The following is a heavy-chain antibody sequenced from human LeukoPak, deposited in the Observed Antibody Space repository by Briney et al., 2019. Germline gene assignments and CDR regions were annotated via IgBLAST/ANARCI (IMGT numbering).Heavy chain of an antibody. D-gene: IGHD3-3*01. CDR1: SGSISSYY. Sequence: SETLSLTCTVASGSISSYYWSWIRQPPGKGREWIGYIYYSGSTNYNPSPKARVPISVDTSKHQFSLKLSSVTAADTAVYYCARGFSERAIFGVVYYYMDVWGKGTTVTVSS. CDR2: IYYSGST. V-gene: IGHV4-59*01. J-gene: IGHJ6*03. CDR3: ARGFSERAIFGVVYYYMDV.